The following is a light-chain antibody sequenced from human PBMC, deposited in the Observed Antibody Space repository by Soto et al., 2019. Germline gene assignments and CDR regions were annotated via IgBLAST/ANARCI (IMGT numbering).Light chain of an antibody. CDR1: QSVSSSD. CDR2: GAS. CDR3: QQYGSSPGWT. J-gene: IGKJ1*01. Sequence: EIVLTQSPGTLSLSPGERATLSCRASQSVSSSDLAWYQQKPGQAPRLLIYGASSRATDIPDRFSGSGSGTDFTLTISRLEPEDFAVYYCQQYGSSPGWTFGQGTKVDIK. V-gene: IGKV3-20*01.